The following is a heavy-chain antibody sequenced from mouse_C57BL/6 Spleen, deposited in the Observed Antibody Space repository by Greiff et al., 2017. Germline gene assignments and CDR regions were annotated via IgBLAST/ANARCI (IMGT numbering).Heavy chain of an antibody. CDR2: ISAGGSYT. CDR3: ARDGAGTLAWFAY. Sequence: EVHLVESGGGLVKPGGSLKLSCAASGFTFSSYAMSWVRQTPEKRLEWVATISAGGSYTYYPDTVKGRFTISRDNAKNNLYLQMSHLKSEDTAMYYCARDGAGTLAWFAYWGQGTLVTVAA. V-gene: IGHV5-4*01. J-gene: IGHJ3*01. D-gene: IGHD4-1*01. CDR1: GFTFSSYA.